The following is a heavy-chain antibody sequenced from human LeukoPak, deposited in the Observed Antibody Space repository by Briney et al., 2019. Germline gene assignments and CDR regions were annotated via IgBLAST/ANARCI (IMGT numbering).Heavy chain of an antibody. J-gene: IGHJ4*02. CDR1: GFTFTGYY. CDR2: INPNSGGP. D-gene: IGHD3-22*01. CDR3: ARGGIRYYDSSGYVDY. V-gene: IGHV1-2*02. Sequence: ASVPVSCMASGFTFTGYYLHWVRQAPGQGLAWMGWINPNSGGPNYAQKFQGRVTMTRETSISTAYIELSRQRSDNTAVYYSARGGIRYYDSSGYVDYLGQGTLVTVSS.